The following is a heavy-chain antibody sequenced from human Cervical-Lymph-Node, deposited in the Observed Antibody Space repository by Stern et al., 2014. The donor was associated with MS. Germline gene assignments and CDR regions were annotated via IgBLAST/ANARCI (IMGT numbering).Heavy chain of an antibody. CDR3: ARQRYFDY. V-gene: IGHV5-51*01. CDR1: GYTFTSYW. Sequence: EVQLVESGPEVKRPGESLKISCQASGYTFTSYWIGWVRQMPGKGLEWIAIIFPGGSDIRYSPSFQCQVTISADKSRSTAYLQRNNLKASDPAIYYCARQRYFDYWGQGTLVTVSS. J-gene: IGHJ4*02. CDR2: IFPGGSDI.